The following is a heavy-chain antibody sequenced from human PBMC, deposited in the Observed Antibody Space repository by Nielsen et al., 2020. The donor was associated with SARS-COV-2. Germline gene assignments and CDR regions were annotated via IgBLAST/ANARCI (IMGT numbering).Heavy chain of an antibody. D-gene: IGHD5-24*01. CDR1: YSFTSYW. Sequence: GESLKISCKGSYSFTSYWIGWVRQMPGKGLEWMGIIYPGDSDTRYSPSFQGQVTISADKSISTAYLQWSSLKASDSAMYYCARHETPMATITFFDYWGQGTLVTVSS. CDR2: IYPGDSDT. V-gene: IGHV5-51*01. CDR3: ARHETPMATITFFDY. J-gene: IGHJ4*02.